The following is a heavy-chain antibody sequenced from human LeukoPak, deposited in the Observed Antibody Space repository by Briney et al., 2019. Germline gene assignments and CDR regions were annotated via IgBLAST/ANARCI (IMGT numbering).Heavy chain of an antibody. Sequence: GGSLRLSCAASGFSFSSYNMNWVRQAPGKGLEWVSYVSASGTAKFYADSVKGRVTISRDNAKNSLYLQINSLRAEDTAVYYCARDRWDTVMVTRIDYWGQGTLVTVSS. CDR1: GFSFSSYN. D-gene: IGHD5-18*01. CDR2: VSASGTAK. V-gene: IGHV3-21*05. J-gene: IGHJ4*02. CDR3: ARDRWDTVMVTRIDY.